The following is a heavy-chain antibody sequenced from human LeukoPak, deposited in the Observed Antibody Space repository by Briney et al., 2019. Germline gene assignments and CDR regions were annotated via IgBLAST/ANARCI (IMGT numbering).Heavy chain of an antibody. CDR3: AKEYGYDYNYFYSMDV. D-gene: IGHD1-1*01. CDR1: GFTFSSYS. V-gene: IGHV3-48*01. CDR2: ISSSSSTI. Sequence: GGSLRLSCAASGFTFSSYSMNWVRQAPGKGLEWASYISSSSSTIYYADSVKGRFTISRDNSKNAVYLQMNSLRAEDTAVYFCAKEYGYDYNYFYSMDVWGKGTTVTISS. J-gene: IGHJ6*03.